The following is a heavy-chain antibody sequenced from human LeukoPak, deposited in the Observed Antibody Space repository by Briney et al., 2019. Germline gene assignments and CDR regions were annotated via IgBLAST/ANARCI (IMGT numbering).Heavy chain of an antibody. CDR2: INHSGST. J-gene: IGHJ4*02. V-gene: IGHV4-30-4*01. CDR3: ARVLNPDIVVVVAATDY. CDR1: GGSISSGDYY. Sequence: SETLSLTCTVSGGSISSGDYYWSWIRQPPGKGLEWIGEINHSGSTNYNPSLKSRVTISVDTSKNQFSLKLSSVTAADTAVYYCARVLNPDIVVVVAATDYWGQGTLVTVSS. D-gene: IGHD2-15*01.